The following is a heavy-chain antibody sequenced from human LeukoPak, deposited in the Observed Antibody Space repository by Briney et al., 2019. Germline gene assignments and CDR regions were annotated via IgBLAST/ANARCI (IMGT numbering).Heavy chain of an antibody. J-gene: IGHJ4*02. CDR3: AREIISSACLDY. CDR2: ISSSSGYI. CDR1: GFTFSSYA. D-gene: IGHD6-19*01. Sequence: GGSLRLSCAAPGFTFSSYAMSWVRQAPGKGLEWVSSISSSSGYIYYADSVKGRFTISRDNAKNSLYLQMNSLRVEDTAVYYCAREIISSACLDYWGQGTLDTVSS. V-gene: IGHV3-21*01.